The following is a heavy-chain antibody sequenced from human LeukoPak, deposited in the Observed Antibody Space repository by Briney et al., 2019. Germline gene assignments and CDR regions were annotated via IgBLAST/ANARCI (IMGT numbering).Heavy chain of an antibody. CDR3: ARRSPHCSGTSCYDDY. CDR2: IYPGDSDS. Sequence: GESLKISCKGSGYSFTSNWIGWVRQMPGKGLEWMAIIYPGDSDSRYSPSFQGRVTISADKSISTAYLQWSSLKASDTAMYYCARRSPHCSGTSCYDDYWGQGTLVTVSS. V-gene: IGHV5-51*01. CDR1: GYSFTSNW. D-gene: IGHD2-2*01. J-gene: IGHJ4*02.